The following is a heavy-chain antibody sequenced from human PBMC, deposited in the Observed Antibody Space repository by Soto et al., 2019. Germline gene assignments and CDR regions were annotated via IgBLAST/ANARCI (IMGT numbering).Heavy chain of an antibody. CDR3: ARVPWGNTPIRFLEWLFFDY. CDR1: GGSISSYY. D-gene: IGHD3-3*01. J-gene: IGHJ4*02. V-gene: IGHV4-59*01. Sequence: SETLSLTCTVSGGSISSYYWSWIRQPPGKGLEWIGYIYYSGSTNYNPSLKSRVTISVDTSKNQFSLKLSSVTAADTAVYYCARVPWGNTPIRFLEWLFFDYWGQGTLVTVSS. CDR2: IYYSGST.